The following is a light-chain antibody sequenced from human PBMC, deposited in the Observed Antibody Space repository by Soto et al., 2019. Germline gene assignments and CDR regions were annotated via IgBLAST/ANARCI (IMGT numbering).Light chain of an antibody. J-gene: IGKJ4*01. CDR3: QQYDNLPLT. CDR2: DAS. V-gene: IGKV1-33*01. Sequence: DIQMTQSPSSLSASVGDRVTITCQASQAISNYLNWYQQKPGKAPKLLIYDASNLETGVPSRFSRSGSGTDFTFTISSLQPEDSATYYCQQYDNLPLTFGGGTKVEIK. CDR1: QAISNY.